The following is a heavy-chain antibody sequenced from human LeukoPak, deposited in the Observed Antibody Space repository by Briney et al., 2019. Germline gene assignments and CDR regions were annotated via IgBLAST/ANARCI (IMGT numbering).Heavy chain of an antibody. CDR2: IWYDGSNK. D-gene: IGHD3-10*01. Sequence: GGSLRLSCAASGFTFSSYGMHWVRQAPGKGLEWVAVIWYDGSNKYYADSVKGRFIISRDNSKNTLYLQMNSLRAEDTAVYYCARGAPGMVRGVDDAFDIWGQGTMVTVSS. CDR1: GFTFSSYG. CDR3: ARGAPGMVRGVDDAFDI. V-gene: IGHV3-33*01. J-gene: IGHJ3*02.